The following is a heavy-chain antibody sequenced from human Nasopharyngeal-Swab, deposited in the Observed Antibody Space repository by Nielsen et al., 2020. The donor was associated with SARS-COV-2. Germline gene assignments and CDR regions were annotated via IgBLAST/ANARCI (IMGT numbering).Heavy chain of an antibody. CDR2: VSYDESDQ. J-gene: IGHJ3*01. V-gene: IGHV3-30*18. Sequence: GESLKISCAASGFTFSDYAIHWVRQAPGKGLEWVAVVSYDESDQYYSDSVKGRFTISRDTSKKMVYLQMNSLRPEDTGLYYCAKEMFKYGSGVSSDGFDVWGQGTMVTVSS. CDR1: GFTFSDYA. D-gene: IGHD3-10*01. CDR3: AKEMFKYGSGVSSDGFDV.